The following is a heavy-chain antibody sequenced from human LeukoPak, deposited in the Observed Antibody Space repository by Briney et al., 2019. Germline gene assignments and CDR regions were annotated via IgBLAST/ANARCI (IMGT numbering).Heavy chain of an antibody. CDR2: ISSSSSYI. Sequence: GGSLRLSCAASGFTFSSYSMNWVRQAPGKGLEWVSSISSSSSYIYYADSVKGRFTISRDNAKNSLYLQMNSLRAEDTAVYYCARDNNVVVTAQLGFDYWGQGTLVTVSS. V-gene: IGHV3-21*01. CDR3: ARDNNVVVTAQLGFDY. J-gene: IGHJ4*02. CDR1: GFTFSSYS. D-gene: IGHD2-21*02.